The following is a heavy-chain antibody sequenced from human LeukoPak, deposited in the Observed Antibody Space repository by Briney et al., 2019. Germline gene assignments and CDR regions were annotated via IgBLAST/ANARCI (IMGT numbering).Heavy chain of an antibody. Sequence: QTGGSLRLSCAGSGFTFSSYWMTWVRQAPGKGLEWVANIKPDGSEKYYVDSVKGRFTISRDNAKNSLFLQMNSLRAEDTATYYCTRDFGSGVVVTAIVDWGQGTLVTVSS. V-gene: IGHV3-7*01. J-gene: IGHJ4*02. CDR3: TRDFGSGVVVTAIVD. CDR2: IKPDGSEK. CDR1: GFTFSSYW. D-gene: IGHD2-21*02.